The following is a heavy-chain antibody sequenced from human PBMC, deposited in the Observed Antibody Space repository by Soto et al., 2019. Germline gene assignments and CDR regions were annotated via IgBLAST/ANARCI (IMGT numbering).Heavy chain of an antibody. Sequence: GGSLRLSXAASGFTVSSNYMSWVRQAPGKGLEWVSVIYSGGITFYADSVKGRFTISRDNSKNTLYLQMNNLRGEDTAVYYCVRDFGSSSEGGMDVWGQGTTVTVSS. CDR3: VRDFGSSSEGGMDV. D-gene: IGHD6-6*01. CDR1: GFTVSSNY. CDR2: IYSGGIT. V-gene: IGHV3-53*01. J-gene: IGHJ6*02.